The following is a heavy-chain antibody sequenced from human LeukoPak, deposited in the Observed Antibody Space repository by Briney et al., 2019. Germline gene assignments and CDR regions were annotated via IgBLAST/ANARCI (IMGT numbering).Heavy chain of an antibody. J-gene: IGHJ2*01. CDR1: GYTFTSYY. CDR2: INPSGGST. V-gene: IGHV1-46*01. D-gene: IGHD5-24*01. CDR3: ARARDQEMATINWYFDL. Sequence: ASVKVSCKASGYTFTSYYMHWVRQAPGQGLEWMGIINPSGGSTSYAQKFQGRVTMTRDTSTSTVYMELSSLRSEDTAVYYCARARDQEMATINWYFDLWGRGTLVTVSS.